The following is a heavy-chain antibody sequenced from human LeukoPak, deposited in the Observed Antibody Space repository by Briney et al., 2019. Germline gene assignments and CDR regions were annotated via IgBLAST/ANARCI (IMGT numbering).Heavy chain of an antibody. CDR3: ARHRGYCSSTSCYPYYFDY. CDR1: GFTFSDSE. CDR2: IYSGGST. Sequence: GGSLRLSCAASGFTFSDSEMNWVRQAPGKGLEWVSIIYSGGSTYYADSVKGRFTISRDNFKNTLYLRMNSLRAEDTAVYYCARHRGYCSSTSCYPYYFDYWGQGSLVTVSS. J-gene: IGHJ4*02. D-gene: IGHD2-2*01. V-gene: IGHV3-66*04.